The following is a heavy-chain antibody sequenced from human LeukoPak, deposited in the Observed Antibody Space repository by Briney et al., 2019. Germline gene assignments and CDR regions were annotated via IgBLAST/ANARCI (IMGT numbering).Heavy chain of an antibody. J-gene: IGHJ1*01. V-gene: IGHV1-24*01. CDR1: GYTLTELS. Sequence: ASVKVSCKVSGYTLTELSMHWVRQAPGKGLEWMGGFDPEDGETIYAQKFQGRVTMTEDTSTDTAYMELSSLRSEDTAVYYCATDPLYDSRGILDPGYFQHWGQGTLVTVSS. CDR3: ATDPLYDSRGILDPGYFQH. D-gene: IGHD3-22*01. CDR2: FDPEDGET.